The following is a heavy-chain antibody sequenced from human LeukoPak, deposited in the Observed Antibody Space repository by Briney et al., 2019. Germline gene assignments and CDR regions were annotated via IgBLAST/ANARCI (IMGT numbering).Heavy chain of an antibody. CDR3: ARGRSEMATRTFPGFDY. J-gene: IGHJ4*02. V-gene: IGHV4-34*01. CDR1: GGSFSGYY. Sequence: PSETLSLTCAVYGGSFSGYYWSWIRQPPGKGLEWIGEINHSGSTNYNPSLKSRVTISVDTSKHQFSLKLSSVTAADTAVYYCARGRSEMATRTFPGFDYWGQGTLVTVSS. CDR2: INHSGST. D-gene: IGHD5-24*01.